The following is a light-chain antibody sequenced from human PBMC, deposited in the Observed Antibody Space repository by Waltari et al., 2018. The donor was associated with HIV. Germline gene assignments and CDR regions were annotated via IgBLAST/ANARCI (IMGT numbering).Light chain of an antibody. CDR1: SSNIGNNF. Sequence: QSVLTQPPSVSAAPGQTVSISCSGFSSNIGNNFVSWYHQLPGKAPKLLIFDNNKRPSGIPDRVSASKSGTSATLAITGLQSGDEGDDYRGTWDNSLKTVVFGGGTKVTVL. J-gene: IGLJ2*01. CDR2: DNN. V-gene: IGLV1-51*01. CDR3: GTWDNSLKTVV.